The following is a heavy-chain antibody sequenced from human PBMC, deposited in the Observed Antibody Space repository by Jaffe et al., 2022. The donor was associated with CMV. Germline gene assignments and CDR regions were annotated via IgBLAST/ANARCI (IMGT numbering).Heavy chain of an antibody. D-gene: IGHD2-21*01. CDR1: GFTFSTAT. Sequence: VQVLESGGGLVPPGGSLRLSCAASGFTFSTATMSWVRQAPGKGPEWVSLINGRGDVTDYADSVKGRFTVSRDNSKNTLYLQMNGLRLEDTAVYYCAKDGVIGDWNGFAYWGQGTLVTVSS. CDR2: INGRGDVT. V-gene: IGHV3-23*01. CDR3: AKDGVIGDWNGFAY. J-gene: IGHJ4*02.